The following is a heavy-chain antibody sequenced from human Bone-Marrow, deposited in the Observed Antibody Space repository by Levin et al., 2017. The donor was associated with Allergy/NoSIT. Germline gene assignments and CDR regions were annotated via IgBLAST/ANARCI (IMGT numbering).Heavy chain of an antibody. CDR3: ARRAGAVAEGLHAFDI. J-gene: IGHJ3*02. Sequence: SETLSLTCTVSGGSISSYYWSWIRQPPGKGLEWIGYIYYSGSTNYNPSLKSRVTISVDTSKNQFSLKLSSVTAADTAVYYCARRAGAVAEGLHAFDIWGQGTMVTVSS. V-gene: IGHV4-59*01. CDR2: IYYSGST. D-gene: IGHD6-19*01. CDR1: GGSISSYY.